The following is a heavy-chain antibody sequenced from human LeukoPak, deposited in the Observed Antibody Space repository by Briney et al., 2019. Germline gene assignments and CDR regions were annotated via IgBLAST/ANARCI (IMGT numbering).Heavy chain of an antibody. Sequence: GASVTVSCKASGYTFTGYYMHWVRQAPGQGLEWMGWINPNSGGTNYAQQFQGSVTMTRDTSISTAYMELSSLRSDDTAVYYCARTTIEVAGLTFDYWGQGTLVTVS. CDR1: GYTFTGYY. CDR2: INPNSGGT. CDR3: ARTTIEVAGLTFDY. V-gene: IGHV1-2*02. D-gene: IGHD6-19*01. J-gene: IGHJ4*02.